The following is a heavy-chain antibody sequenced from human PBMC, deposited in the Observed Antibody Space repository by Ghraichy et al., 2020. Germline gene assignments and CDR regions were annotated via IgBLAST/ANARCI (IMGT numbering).Heavy chain of an antibody. CDR3: ARGGGIFEY. V-gene: IGHV3-7*01. CDR2: INQAGSEK. D-gene: IGHD3-16*01. CDR1: GFTFSSYW. J-gene: IGHJ4*02. Sequence: GGSLRLSCAASGFTFSSYWMSWVRQAPGKGLEWVASINQAGSEKYYVDSVKGRFTISRDNAKNSLYLQMNSQRAEDTAVYYCARGGGIFEYWGQGTLVTVSS.